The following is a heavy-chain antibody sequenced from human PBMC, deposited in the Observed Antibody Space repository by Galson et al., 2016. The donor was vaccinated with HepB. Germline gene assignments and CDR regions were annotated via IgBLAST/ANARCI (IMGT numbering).Heavy chain of an antibody. D-gene: IGHD3-9*01. CDR2: IIPIFDTA. Sequence: SVKVSCKASGGSFMTYAINWVRQAPGQGLEWMGGIIPIFDTANYAQKFQGRVTITADESTSTAYMELSSLRSEDTAVYYCARGGVQYFDWQNPFNEYFRHWGQGTLVTVSS. CDR1: GGSFMTYA. CDR3: ARGGVQYFDWQNPFNEYFRH. J-gene: IGHJ1*01. V-gene: IGHV1-69*13.